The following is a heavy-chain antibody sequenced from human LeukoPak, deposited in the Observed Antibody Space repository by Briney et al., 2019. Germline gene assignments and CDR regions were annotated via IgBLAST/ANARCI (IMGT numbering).Heavy chain of an antibody. D-gene: IGHD2-15*01. Sequence: GASVKVSCKASGYAFSNYGISGVRQAPGQGLECLGWISTFNVHTTYALKFQDRGTMTTDTSTDTAYLELRSLRPDDTAVYYCARRHLVGSGYFDHWGQGTLVTVSS. CDR2: ISTFNVHT. CDR3: ARRHLVGSGYFDH. V-gene: IGHV1-18*01. CDR1: GYAFSNYG. J-gene: IGHJ4*02.